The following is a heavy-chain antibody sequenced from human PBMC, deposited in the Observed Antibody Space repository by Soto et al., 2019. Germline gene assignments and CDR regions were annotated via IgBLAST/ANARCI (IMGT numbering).Heavy chain of an antibody. D-gene: IGHD1-26*01. CDR2: ISSSSSTI. V-gene: IGHV3-48*02. Sequence: GGSLRLSYAASGFTFSSYSMNWVRQAPGKGLEWVSYISSSSSTIYYADSVKGRFTISRDNAKNSLYLQMNSLRDEDTAVYYCARDKGVGANYYFDYWGQGTLVTVSS. CDR1: GFTFSSYS. CDR3: ARDKGVGANYYFDY. J-gene: IGHJ4*02.